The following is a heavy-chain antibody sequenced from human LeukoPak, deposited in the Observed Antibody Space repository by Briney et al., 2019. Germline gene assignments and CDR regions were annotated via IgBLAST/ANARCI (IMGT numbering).Heavy chain of an antibody. J-gene: IGHJ4*02. D-gene: IGHD6-19*01. CDR2: ISSSSGTI. CDR3: ARVRPGWYVDY. Sequence: GGSLRLSCAASGFTFSTYSMIWVRQAPGKGLEWVSYISSSSGTIYYADSVKGRFTLSRDNAKDSMYLQMNGLTDEDTAVYYCARVRPGWYVDYWGQGTLVTVSS. CDR1: GFTFSTYS. V-gene: IGHV3-48*02.